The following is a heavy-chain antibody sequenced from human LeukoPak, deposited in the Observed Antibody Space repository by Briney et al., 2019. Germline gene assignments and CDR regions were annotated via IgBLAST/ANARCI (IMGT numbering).Heavy chain of an antibody. Sequence: PSETLSLTCAVYGGSFSGYNWSWIRQPPGKGLEWIGEINHSGSTNYNPSLKSRVTISVDTSKNQSSLKLSSVTAADTAVFYCARSDYYMDVWGKGHTVPVSS. CDR3: ARSDYYMDV. J-gene: IGHJ6*03. V-gene: IGHV4-34*01. CDR2: INHSGST. CDR1: GGSFSGYN.